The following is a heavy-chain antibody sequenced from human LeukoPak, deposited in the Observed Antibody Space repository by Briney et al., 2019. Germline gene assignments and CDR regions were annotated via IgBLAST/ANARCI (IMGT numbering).Heavy chain of an antibody. J-gene: IGHJ3*02. CDR2: INPKSGGT. CDR3: ARGPRITIFGVVMANDAFDI. D-gene: IGHD3-3*01. CDR1: GYTFTSYA. V-gene: IGHV1-2*02. Sequence: ASVEVSCKASGYTFTSYAMNWVRQAPGQGLEWMGWINPKSGGTVYAQKFQGRVTMTRDTSSSTAYMELSRLRFDDTVVYYCARGPRITIFGVVMANDAFDIWGQGTMVTVSS.